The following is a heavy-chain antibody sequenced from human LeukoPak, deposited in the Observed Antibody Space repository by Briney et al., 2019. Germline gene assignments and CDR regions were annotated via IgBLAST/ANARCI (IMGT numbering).Heavy chain of an antibody. Sequence: SETLSLTCTVSGDSIRSSAYYWGWIRQPPGKGLQWIGSIYFSGNTDYNPSLKSRVTISIDTSKNQFSLKLTSVTAADTAVYYCARQVAGIGLYYFDYWGQGTLVTVSS. V-gene: IGHV4-39*01. CDR1: GDSIRSSAYY. D-gene: IGHD6-19*01. CDR2: IYFSGNT. CDR3: ARQVAGIGLYYFDY. J-gene: IGHJ4*02.